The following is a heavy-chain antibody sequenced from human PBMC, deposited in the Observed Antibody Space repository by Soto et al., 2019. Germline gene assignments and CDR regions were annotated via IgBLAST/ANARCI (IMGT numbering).Heavy chain of an antibody. CDR3: ARDRIAAAGSDAFDI. D-gene: IGHD6-13*01. V-gene: IGHV4-61*01. CDR2: IYYSGST. CDR1: GGSVSSGSYY. Sequence: SETLSLTCTVSGGSVSSGSYYWSWIRQPPGKGLEWIGYIYYSGSTNYNPSLKSRVTISVDTSKNQFSLKLSSVTAADTAVYYCARDRIAAAGSDAFDIWGQGTMVTVSS. J-gene: IGHJ3*02.